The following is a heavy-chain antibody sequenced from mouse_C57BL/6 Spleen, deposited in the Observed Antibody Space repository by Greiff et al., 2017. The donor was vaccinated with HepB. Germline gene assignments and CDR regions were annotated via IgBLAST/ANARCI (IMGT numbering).Heavy chain of an antibody. CDR3: AREGYYYGSSYYYAMDY. CDR2: ISSGGSYT. D-gene: IGHD1-1*01. J-gene: IGHJ4*01. CDR1: GFTFSSYG. V-gene: IGHV5-6*01. Sequence: EVQLQQSGGDLVKPGGSLKLSCAASGFTFSSYGMSWVRQTPDKRLEWVATISSGGSYTYYPDSVKGRFTISRDNAKNTLYLQMSSLKSEDTAMYYCAREGYYYGSSYYYAMDYWGQGTSVTVSS.